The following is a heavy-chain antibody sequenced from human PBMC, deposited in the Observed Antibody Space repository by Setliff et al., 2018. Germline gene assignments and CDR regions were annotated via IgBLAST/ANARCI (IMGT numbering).Heavy chain of an antibody. Sequence: PGESLKISCKGSGYSFTSYWIGWVRQMPGKGLEWMGIIYPGDSDTRYSPSFQGQVTISADKSISTAYLQWSSLKALDTAMYYCARSRSSSPWNNWFDPWGQGTLVTVS. V-gene: IGHV5-51*01. CDR1: GYSFTSYW. J-gene: IGHJ5*02. CDR3: ARSRSSSPWNNWFDP. CDR2: IYPGDSDT. D-gene: IGHD6-6*01.